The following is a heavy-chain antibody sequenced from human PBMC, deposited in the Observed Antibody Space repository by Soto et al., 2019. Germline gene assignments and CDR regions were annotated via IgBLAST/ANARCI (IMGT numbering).Heavy chain of an antibody. Sequence: GESLKISCKGSGYTFSRNWIAWVRQLPGKGLEWMGIIYGGDSDIRYSPTFQGQVTISADKSINTAYLQWSSLKASDTAMYYCARPYVDYVKDALDIWGQGKMVTVSS. D-gene: IGHD4-17*01. CDR3: ARPYVDYVKDALDI. J-gene: IGHJ3*02. CDR2: IYGGDSDI. V-gene: IGHV5-51*01. CDR1: GYTFSRNW.